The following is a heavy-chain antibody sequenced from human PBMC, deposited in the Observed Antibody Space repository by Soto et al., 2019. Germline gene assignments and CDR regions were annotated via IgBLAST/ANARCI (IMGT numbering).Heavy chain of an antibody. V-gene: IGHV4-59*02. Sequence: PSETLSLTCSFSGGSVITHYLSWIRQSPERGLEWIAYMHYSGFSHYNPSLKSRVTISVDTSKNQFSLKLSSVTAADTAVYYCARGSSGYYDILTGYLGVFDYWGQGTLVTVSS. CDR1: GGSVITHY. J-gene: IGHJ4*02. CDR3: ARGSSGYYDILTGYLGVFDY. D-gene: IGHD3-9*01. CDR2: MHYSGFS.